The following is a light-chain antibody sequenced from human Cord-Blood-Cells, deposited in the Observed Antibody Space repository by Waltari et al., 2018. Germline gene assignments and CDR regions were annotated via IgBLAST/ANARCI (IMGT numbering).Light chain of an antibody. J-gene: IGLJ3*02. CDR2: EGS. CDR1: SSDVGRYNL. Sequence: QSALTHPASVSGSPGPSITISCTRTSSDVGRYNLLSWYQQHPGKAPKLMIYEGSKRPSGVSNRFSGSKSGNTASLTISGLQAEDEADYYCCSYAGSSTLVFGGGTKLTVL. V-gene: IGLV2-23*01. CDR3: CSYAGSSTLV.